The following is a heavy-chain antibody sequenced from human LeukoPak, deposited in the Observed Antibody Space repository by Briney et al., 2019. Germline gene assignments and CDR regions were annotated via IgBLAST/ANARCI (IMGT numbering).Heavy chain of an antibody. D-gene: IGHD6-13*01. CDR3: ARAKYSSRWSLDY. V-gene: IGHV3-74*03. Sequence: PGGSLRLSCATSGFTFNIYWMQWVRQVPGKGLVWVSRIDSNGGGATYADSVKGRFTTSRDNGNNMMYLQMNSLRAEDTAIYYCARAKYSSRWSLDYWGQGALVTVSS. CDR2: IDSNGGGA. J-gene: IGHJ4*02. CDR1: GFTFNIYW.